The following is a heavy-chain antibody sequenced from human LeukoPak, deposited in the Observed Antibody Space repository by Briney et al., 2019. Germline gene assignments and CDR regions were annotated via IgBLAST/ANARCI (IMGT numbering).Heavy chain of an antibody. CDR3: AKDIRLRGSYLSPDY. Sequence: PGGSLRLSCAASGFTFDDYAMHWVRQAPGKGLEWVSGISWNSGSIGYADSVKGRFTISRDNAKNSLYLQMNSLRAEDTALYYCAKDIRLRGSYLSPDYWGQGTLVTVSS. CDR1: GFTFDDYA. D-gene: IGHD1-26*01. V-gene: IGHV3-9*01. J-gene: IGHJ4*02. CDR2: ISWNSGSI.